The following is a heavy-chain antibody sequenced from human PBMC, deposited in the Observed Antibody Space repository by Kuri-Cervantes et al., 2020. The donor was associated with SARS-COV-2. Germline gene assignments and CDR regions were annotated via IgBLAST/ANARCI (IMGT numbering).Heavy chain of an antibody. Sequence: ESLKISCAASGFTFSSYSMNWVRQAPGKGLEWIGEINHSGSTNYNPSLKSRVTISVDTSKNQFSLKLSSVTAADTAVYYCARRMRRIVVVVAAPFDYWGQGTLVTAPQ. D-gene: IGHD2-15*01. CDR2: INHSGST. CDR3: ARRMRRIVVVVAAPFDY. J-gene: IGHJ4*02. V-gene: IGHV4-34*01. CDR1: GFTFSSYS.